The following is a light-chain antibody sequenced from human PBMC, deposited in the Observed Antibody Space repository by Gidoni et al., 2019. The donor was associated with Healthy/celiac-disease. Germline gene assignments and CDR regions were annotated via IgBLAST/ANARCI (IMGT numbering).Light chain of an antibody. CDR1: QSLLHSNGYNY. V-gene: IGKV2-28*01. CDR2: LGS. J-gene: IGKJ5*01. Sequence: DIVMAQSQLSRPVTPGDPASISCRSSQSLLHSNGYNYLDLYLLKPGQSTQLLISLGSYRASGVPDRFSGSGSGTDFTLKISSVEAEDVGVYSCMQALQTLITFGQGTRLEIK. CDR3: MQALQTLIT.